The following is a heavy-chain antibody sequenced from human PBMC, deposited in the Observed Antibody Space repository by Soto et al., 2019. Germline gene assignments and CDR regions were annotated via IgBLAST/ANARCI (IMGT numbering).Heavy chain of an antibody. V-gene: IGHV2-5*02. Sequence: QITLKESGPTLVKPTQTLTLTCTFSGFSLSTGGVGVGWIRQPPGKALEWLALIYWDNDKRYSPSLRSGLTVTKDTSKNQVVLTMPNMDPVDTATYYCVHSRCGGDCLRSYSSHYYYGMDVWGQGTTVTVFS. J-gene: IGHJ6*02. D-gene: IGHD2-21*02. CDR2: IYWDNDK. CDR3: VHSRCGGDCLRSYSSHYYYGMDV. CDR1: GFSLSTGGVG.